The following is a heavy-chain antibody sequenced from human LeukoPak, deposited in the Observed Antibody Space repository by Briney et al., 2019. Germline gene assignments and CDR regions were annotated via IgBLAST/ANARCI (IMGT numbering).Heavy chain of an antibody. J-gene: IGHJ4*02. V-gene: IGHV4-34*01. CDR2: VNHSGST. D-gene: IGHD4-11*01. CDR1: GGSFSGYY. Sequence: PSETLSLTCAVYGGSFSGYYWSWIRQPPGKGLEWIGEVNHSGSTNYNPSLKSRVTISVDTSKNQFSLKVSSVTAADTAVYYCARGRLNDYSNYYFDYWGQGTLVTVSS. CDR3: ARGRLNDYSNYYFDY.